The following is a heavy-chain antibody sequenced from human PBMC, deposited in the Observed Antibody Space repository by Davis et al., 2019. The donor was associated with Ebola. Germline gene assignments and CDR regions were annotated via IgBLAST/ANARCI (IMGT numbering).Heavy chain of an antibody. V-gene: IGHV1-69*05. CDR3: ARGGELEGLTDH. J-gene: IGHJ4*02. CDR1: GGTFSSFA. Sequence: SVKVSCKASGGTFSSFAVGWVRQAPGLGLEWMGGIIPMFRSPNYAQKFQGRITMTTDTSTSTAYIELRSLRSDDTAVYFCARGGELEGLTDHWGQGTLVTVSS. CDR2: IIPMFRSP. D-gene: IGHD1-26*01.